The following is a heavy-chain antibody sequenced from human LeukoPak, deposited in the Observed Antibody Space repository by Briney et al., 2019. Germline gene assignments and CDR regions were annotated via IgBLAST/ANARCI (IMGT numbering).Heavy chain of an antibody. Sequence: GGSLRLSCAASGFTFSSYAMRWVRQAPGKGLEWVSSISGSGDSTYNADSVKGWFTISRDKSKNTLYLQMNSLRADDTAVYYCAKDGGQEVDYWGQGTLVTVSS. CDR3: AKDGGQEVDY. CDR1: GFTFSSYA. V-gene: IGHV3-23*01. CDR2: ISGSGDST. J-gene: IGHJ4*02. D-gene: IGHD3-16*01.